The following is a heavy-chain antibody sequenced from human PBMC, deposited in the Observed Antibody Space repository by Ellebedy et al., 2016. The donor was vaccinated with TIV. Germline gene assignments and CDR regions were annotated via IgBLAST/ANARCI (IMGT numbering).Heavy chain of an antibody. Sequence: MPSETLSLTCTVSGGSVSSGGYSWSWIRQHPGKGLEWIGYIYYTGSTYYNPSLKSRVSISVDTSKNQFSLKLSSVTVADTAVYYCALGVTTRYGMDVWGRGTSVTVSS. D-gene: IGHD4-17*01. CDR1: GGSVSSGGYS. CDR3: ALGVTTRYGMDV. V-gene: IGHV4-31*03. J-gene: IGHJ6*02. CDR2: IYYTGST.